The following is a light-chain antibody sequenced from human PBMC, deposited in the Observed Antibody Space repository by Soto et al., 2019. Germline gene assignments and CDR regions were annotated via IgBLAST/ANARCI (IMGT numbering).Light chain of an antibody. CDR1: SSNIGAGYD. V-gene: IGLV1-40*01. CDR2: GNS. J-gene: IGLJ1*01. Sequence: QSVLTQPPSVSGAPGQRVTISCTGSSSNIGAGYDVHWYQQLPGTAPKLLIYGNSNRPSGVPDRFSGSKSGTSASLAITGLAAEDEDDYCSQSYGSSLSGYVFGTGTKLTVL. CDR3: QSYGSSLSGYV.